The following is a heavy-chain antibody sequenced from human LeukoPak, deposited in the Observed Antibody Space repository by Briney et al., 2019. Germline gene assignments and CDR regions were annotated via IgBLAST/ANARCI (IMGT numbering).Heavy chain of an antibody. J-gene: IGHJ4*02. D-gene: IGHD6-19*01. CDR3: ASSIAVAGTYYFDY. V-gene: IGHV4-39*01. Sequence: SETLSLTCTVSGGSISSSSYYWGWIRQPPGKGLEWIGSIYYSGSTYYNPSLKSRVTISVDTSKNQFSLKLSSVSAADTAVYYCASSIAVAGTYYFDYWGQGTLVTVSS. CDR2: IYYSGST. CDR1: GGSISSSSYY.